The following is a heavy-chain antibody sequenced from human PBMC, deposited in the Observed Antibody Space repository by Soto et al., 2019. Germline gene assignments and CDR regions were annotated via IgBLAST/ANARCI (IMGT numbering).Heavy chain of an antibody. J-gene: IGHJ4*02. Sequence: PSETLSLTCTFSCGSISSSSYYWGWIRQPPGKGLEWIGSIYYSGSTYYNPSLKSRVTISVDTSKNQFSLKLSSVTAADTAVYYCARRDIGVDYWGQGTLVTVS. V-gene: IGHV4-39*01. CDR2: IYYSGST. CDR3: ARRDIGVDY. D-gene: IGHD5-12*01. CDR1: CGSISSSSYY.